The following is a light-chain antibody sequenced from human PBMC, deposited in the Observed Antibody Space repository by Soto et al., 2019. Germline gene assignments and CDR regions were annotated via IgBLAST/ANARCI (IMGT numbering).Light chain of an antibody. CDR2: ATS. CDR1: QPISTW. J-gene: IGKJ4*01. V-gene: IGKV1-12*01. CDR3: QQANNCPLT. Sequence: DIQMTQSPSSVSASVGDRVTITCRASQPISTWFAWYQQKPGKPPNLLIYATSTLLGGVPSRFSGSGSGTDFTLTISSLQPEDIGTYYCQQANNCPLTFGGGTKVDIK.